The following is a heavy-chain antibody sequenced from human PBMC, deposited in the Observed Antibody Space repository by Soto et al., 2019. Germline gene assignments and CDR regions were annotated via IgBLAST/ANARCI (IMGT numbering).Heavy chain of an antibody. CDR3: ARDGGSGSYHNYYYMDV. CDR2: IWYDGSNK. Sequence: GGSLRLSCAASGFTFSSYGMHWVRQAPGKGLEWVAVIWYDGSNKYYADSVKGLFTISRDNSKNTLYLQMNSLRAEDTAVYYWARDGGSGSYHNYYYMDVWGKGTTVTVSS. V-gene: IGHV3-33*08. D-gene: IGHD3-10*01. CDR1: GFTFSSYG. J-gene: IGHJ6*03.